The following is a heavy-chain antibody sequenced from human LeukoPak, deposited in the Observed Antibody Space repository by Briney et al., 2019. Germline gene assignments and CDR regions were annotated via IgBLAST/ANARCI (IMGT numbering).Heavy chain of an antibody. D-gene: IGHD2-21*02. CDR2: INQSGST. CDR1: GGPFSGYY. Sequence: SETLSLTCAVYGGPFSGYYWSWIRQSPGKGLEWIGEINQSGSTTYKPSLKGRVTISVDTSKTQFSLKLSSVAAADTAVYYCARGKEYCGGDCFSSWYFDLWGRGTLVTVSS. J-gene: IGHJ2*01. CDR3: ARGKEYCGGDCFSSWYFDL. V-gene: IGHV4-34*01.